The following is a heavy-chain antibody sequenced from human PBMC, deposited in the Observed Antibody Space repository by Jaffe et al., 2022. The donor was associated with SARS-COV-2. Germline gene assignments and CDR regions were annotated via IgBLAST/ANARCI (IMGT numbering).Heavy chain of an antibody. Sequence: QVQLQQSGPGLVKPSQTLSLTCAISGDSVSSNSAAWNWIRQSPSRGLEWLGRTYYRSKWYNDYAVSVKSRITINPDTSKNQFSLQLNSVTPEDTAVYYCARSVQGIVGATTYGDYYYGMDVWGQGTTVTVSS. V-gene: IGHV6-1*01. D-gene: IGHD1-26*01. CDR2: TYYRSKWYN. CDR1: GDSVSSNSAA. J-gene: IGHJ6*02. CDR3: ARSVQGIVGATTYGDYYYGMDV.